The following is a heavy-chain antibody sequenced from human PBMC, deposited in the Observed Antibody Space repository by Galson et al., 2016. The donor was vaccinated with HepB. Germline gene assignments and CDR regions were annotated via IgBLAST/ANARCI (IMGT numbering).Heavy chain of an antibody. V-gene: IGHV4/OR15-8*02. D-gene: IGHD2-15*01. J-gene: IGHJ5*02. Sequence: SETLSLTCEISGGSISSGKWWTWVRQSPEKGLEWIGEIFYSGNTNYNPSLKNRVTISLDNSKNQVSLNLKSVTAADTAIYYCAGASYCSGSSCFSFWFHPWGQGTLVTVSS. CDR3: AGASYCSGSSCFSFWFHP. CDR1: GGSISSGKW. CDR2: IFYSGNT.